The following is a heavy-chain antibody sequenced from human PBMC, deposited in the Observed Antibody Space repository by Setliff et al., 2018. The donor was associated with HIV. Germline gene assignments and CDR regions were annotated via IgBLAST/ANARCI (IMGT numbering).Heavy chain of an antibody. CDR3: ARGVQLWFRN. V-gene: IGHV4-34*01. CDR2: INHSESA. Sequence: PSETLSLTCALYGGSFSGYYWSWIRHSPGKGLEWIGEINHSESANYNPSLKSRVTISVDTSKNQFSLRLSSVTAAGTAVYYCARGVQLWFRNWGQGTLVTVSS. CDR1: GGSFSGYY. D-gene: IGHD5-18*01. J-gene: IGHJ4*02.